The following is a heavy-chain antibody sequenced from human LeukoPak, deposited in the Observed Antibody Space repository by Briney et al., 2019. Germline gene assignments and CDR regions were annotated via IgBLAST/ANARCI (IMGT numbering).Heavy chain of an antibody. J-gene: IGHJ4*02. Sequence: PSETLSLTCTVSGGSISSYYWSWIRQPPGKGLEWIGYVYYSGTTNYNPSLKSRVTISVDTSKNQFSLKLSSVTAADTAVYYCARQGYGSGYYYFGYWGQGTLVTVSS. D-gene: IGHD6-19*01. CDR2: VYYSGTT. CDR1: GGSISSYY. CDR3: ARQGYGSGYYYFGY. V-gene: IGHV4-59*01.